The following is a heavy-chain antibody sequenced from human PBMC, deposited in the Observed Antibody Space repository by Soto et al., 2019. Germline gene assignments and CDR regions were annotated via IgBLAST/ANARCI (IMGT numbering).Heavy chain of an antibody. Sequence: PSETLSLTCTVTGVSISSSSYYWGWIRQPPGKGLEWIVGIYDSGSNYNTPSLRSRVSMSIYTSNIQFSLKLKSVNAADTALYFCARQRPLAVTQAYFDVWGPGSLVTVSS. CDR1: GVSISSSSYY. CDR3: ARQRPLAVTQAYFDV. V-gene: IGHV4-39*01. J-gene: IGHJ4*02. CDR2: IYDSGSN. D-gene: IGHD4-4*01.